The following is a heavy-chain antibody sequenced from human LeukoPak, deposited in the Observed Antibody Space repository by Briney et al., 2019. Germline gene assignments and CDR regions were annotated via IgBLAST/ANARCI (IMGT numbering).Heavy chain of an antibody. J-gene: IGHJ3*02. Sequence: SVKVSCKASGGTFSSYAISWVRQAPGQGLERMGRIIPIFGTANYAQKFQGRVTITTDESTSTAYVELSSLRSEDTAVYYCARPLRSGYYYNAFDIWGQGTMVTVSS. CDR2: IIPIFGTA. CDR1: GGTFSSYA. CDR3: ARPLRSGYYYNAFDI. D-gene: IGHD3-22*01. V-gene: IGHV1-69*05.